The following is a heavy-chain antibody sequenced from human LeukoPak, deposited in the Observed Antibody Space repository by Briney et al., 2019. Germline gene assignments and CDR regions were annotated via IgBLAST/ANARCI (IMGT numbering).Heavy chain of an antibody. CDR3: ATSSPLITMIGFDY. J-gene: IGHJ4*02. CDR1: GYTFTSYG. V-gene: IGHV1-18*01. Sequence: ASVKVSCKASGYTFTSYGISWVRQAPGQGLEWMGWISAYNGNTNYAQKLQGRVTMTTDTSTSTAYMELSSLRSEDTAVYYCATSSPLITMIGFDYWGQGTLVTVSS. CDR2: ISAYNGNT. D-gene: IGHD3-22*01.